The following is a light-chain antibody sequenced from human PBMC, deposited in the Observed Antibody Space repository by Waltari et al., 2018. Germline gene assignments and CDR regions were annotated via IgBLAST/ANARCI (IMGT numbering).Light chain of an antibody. J-gene: IGKJ1*01. V-gene: IGKV3-20*01. Sequence: EILLTQSPGTLSLSPGERATLSCRASQTVTRALAWYQQKPGQAPRLLIYGASNRATGIPDRFSVSGSETDFSLTISRLEPEDFAVYYCQHYVRLPATFGQGTKVEIK. CDR1: QTVTRAL. CDR3: QHYVRLPAT. CDR2: GAS.